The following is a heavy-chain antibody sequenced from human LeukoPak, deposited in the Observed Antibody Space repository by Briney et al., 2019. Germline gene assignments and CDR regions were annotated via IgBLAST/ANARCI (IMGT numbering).Heavy chain of an antibody. J-gene: IGHJ4*02. V-gene: IGHV3-30*03. CDR3: AREGKGYSGYDSHYFDY. D-gene: IGHD5-12*01. CDR1: GFTFSSYG. Sequence: GESLRLSCAASGFTFSSYGMHWVRQTPGKGLEWVAVISYDGSNKYYADSVKGRFTISRDNSKNTLYLQMNSLRAEDTAVYYCAREGKGYSGYDSHYFDYWGQGTLVTVSS. CDR2: ISYDGSNK.